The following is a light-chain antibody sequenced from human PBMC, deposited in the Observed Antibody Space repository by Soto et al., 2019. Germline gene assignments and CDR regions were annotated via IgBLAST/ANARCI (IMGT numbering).Light chain of an antibody. Sequence: QAASVSGSPGQSITISCTGTSSDVGSFNSVSWYQQLPGRAPKLMIYEGNKRPSGISNRFSGSKSGKTPSLTISGLQAEDEADYYCCSYAGASTVVFGGGTKLTVL. CDR1: SSDVGSFNS. CDR3: CSYAGASTVV. J-gene: IGLJ2*01. CDR2: EGN. V-gene: IGLV2-23*01.